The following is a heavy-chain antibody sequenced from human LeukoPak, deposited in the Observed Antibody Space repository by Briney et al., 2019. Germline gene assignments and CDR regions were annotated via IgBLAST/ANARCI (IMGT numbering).Heavy chain of an antibody. Sequence: GGSLRLSCAASGFTFSSYGMHLVRQAPGKGVEGVALISYDGSNKDYADCVKGRFNISRDNSKNTLYLQMNSLRPEDTAVYYCARWRSGTIFDYWGQGTLVIVSS. CDR1: GFTFSSYG. CDR2: ISYDGSNK. V-gene: IGHV3-30*03. J-gene: IGHJ4*02. CDR3: ARWRSGTIFDY. D-gene: IGHD1-7*01.